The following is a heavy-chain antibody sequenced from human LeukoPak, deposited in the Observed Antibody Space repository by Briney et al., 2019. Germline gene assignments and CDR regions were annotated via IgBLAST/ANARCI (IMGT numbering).Heavy chain of an antibody. CDR2: INHSGST. J-gene: IGHJ4*02. CDR3: ARGRRAAASVNFDY. CDR1: GGSFSGYY. Sequence: SETLSLTCAVYGGSFSGYYWSWIRQPPGKGLEWIGEINHSGSTNYNPSLKSRVTISVDTSKNQFSLKLSSVTAAHTAVYYCARGRRAAASVNFDYWGQGTLVTVSS. V-gene: IGHV4-34*01. D-gene: IGHD6-13*01.